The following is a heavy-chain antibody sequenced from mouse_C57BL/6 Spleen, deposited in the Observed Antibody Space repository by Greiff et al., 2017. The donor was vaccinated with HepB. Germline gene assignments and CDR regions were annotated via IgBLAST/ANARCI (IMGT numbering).Heavy chain of an antibody. J-gene: IGHJ1*03. CDR3: ARVYGSSHWYFDV. D-gene: IGHD1-1*01. CDR1: GFTFSDYY. V-gene: IGHV5-16*01. Sequence: EVQRVESEGGLVQPGSSMKLSCTASGFTFSDYYMAWVRQVPEKGLEWVANINYDGSSTYYLDSLKSRFIISRDNAKNILYLQMSSLKSEDTATYYCARVYGSSHWYFDVWGTGTTVTVSS. CDR2: INYDGSST.